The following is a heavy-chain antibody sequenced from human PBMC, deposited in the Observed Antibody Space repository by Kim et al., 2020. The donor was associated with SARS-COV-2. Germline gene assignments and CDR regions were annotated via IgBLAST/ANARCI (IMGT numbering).Heavy chain of an antibody. J-gene: IGHJ4*02. CDR3: AKDGGMAYCGGDCYDYFDY. CDR1: GFTFSSYG. D-gene: IGHD2-21*02. Sequence: GGSLRLSCAASGFTFSSYGMHWVRQAPGKGLEWVAVISYDGSNKYYADSVKGRFTISRDNSKNTLYLQMNSLRAEDTAVYYCAKDGGMAYCGGDCYDYFDYWGQGTLVTVSS. CDR2: ISYDGSNK. V-gene: IGHV3-30*18.